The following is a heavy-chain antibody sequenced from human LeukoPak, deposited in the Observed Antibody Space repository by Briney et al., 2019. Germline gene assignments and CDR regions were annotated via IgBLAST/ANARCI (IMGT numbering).Heavy chain of an antibody. CDR3: ARVTGSLGSSSWYWGIPPYYYYYYMDV. CDR2: IYHSGST. Sequence: SETLSLTCAVSGGSISSSNWWSWVRQPPGKGLEWIGEIYHSGSTNYNPSLKSRVTISVDNPKNQFSLKLSSVTAADTAVYYCARVTGSLGSSSWYWGIPPYYYYYYMDVWGKGTTVTVSS. J-gene: IGHJ6*03. CDR1: GGSISSSNW. D-gene: IGHD6-13*01. V-gene: IGHV4-4*02.